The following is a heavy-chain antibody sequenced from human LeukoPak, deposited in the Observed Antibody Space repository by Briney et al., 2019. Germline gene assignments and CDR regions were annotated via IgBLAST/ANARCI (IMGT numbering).Heavy chain of an antibody. D-gene: IGHD3-22*01. CDR3: ASMGWYYYDSSVIDP. V-gene: IGHV4-59*01. CDR1: DDSITMYY. CDR2: IYYSGST. Sequence: SETLSLTCSVSDDSITMYYWTWIRQPPGKGLEWIGCIYYSGSTNYNPSLKSRVTISVDTSKNQFSLKLSSVTAADTAVYYCASMGWYYYDSSVIDPWGQGTLVTVSS. J-gene: IGHJ5*02.